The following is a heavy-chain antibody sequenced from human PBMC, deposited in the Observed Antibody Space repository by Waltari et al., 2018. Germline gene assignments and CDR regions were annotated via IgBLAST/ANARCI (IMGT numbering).Heavy chain of an antibody. CDR1: GFTFSSYW. V-gene: IGHV3-7*04. J-gene: IGHJ3*02. CDR3: ARARWPGQGAFDI. D-gene: IGHD2-15*01. Sequence: EVQLVESGGGLVQPGGSLRLSCAASGFTFSSYWMSWVRQAPGKGLEWVANIKQDGSEKYYVDAVKGRFTISRDNAKNSLYLQMNSLRAEDTAVYYCARARWPGQGAFDIWGQGTMVTVSS. CDR2: IKQDGSEK.